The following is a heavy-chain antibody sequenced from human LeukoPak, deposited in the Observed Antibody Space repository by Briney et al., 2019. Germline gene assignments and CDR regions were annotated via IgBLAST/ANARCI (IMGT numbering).Heavy chain of an antibody. D-gene: IGHD5-18*01. V-gene: IGHV4-59*11. CDR1: GASTASHY. CDR2: MFDTVST. CDR3: ATIKRGSTYGYFDF. Sequence: SETLSLTRTVSGASTASHYWTWLRQPPDKELEWIAYMFDTVSTKSNPSLKSRLTLSVDTSKKQLSLRLSSVTAADTAVYYCATIKRGSTYGYFDFWGQGIKVTVSS. J-gene: IGHJ4*02.